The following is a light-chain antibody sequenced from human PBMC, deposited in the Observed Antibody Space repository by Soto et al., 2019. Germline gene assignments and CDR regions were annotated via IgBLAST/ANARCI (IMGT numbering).Light chain of an antibody. J-gene: IGLJ3*02. CDR3: SSYTSSSTPWV. Sequence: QSALTQPASVSGSPGQSITISCTGTSSDVGGYNYVSWYQQHPGKAPKLMIYEVSNRHSGVSTRFSGSKSGNTASLTISGLQAEDEADYYCSSYTSSSTPWVFGGGTKLTVL. V-gene: IGLV2-14*01. CDR2: EVS. CDR1: SSDVGGYNY.